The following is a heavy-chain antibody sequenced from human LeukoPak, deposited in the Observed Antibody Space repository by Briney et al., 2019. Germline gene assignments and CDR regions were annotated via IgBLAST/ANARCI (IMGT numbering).Heavy chain of an antibody. V-gene: IGHV4-31*03. J-gene: IGHJ2*01. CDR2: IYYSGST. D-gene: IGHD4-23*01. CDR3: ARDRYTVVSWYFDL. Sequence: SETLSLTCTVSGGSISSGGYYWSWIRQHPGKGLEWIGYIYYSGSTYYNQSLKSRVTISVDTSKNQFSLKLSSVTAADTAVYYCARDRYTVVSWYFDLWGRGTLVTVSS. CDR1: GGSISSGGYY.